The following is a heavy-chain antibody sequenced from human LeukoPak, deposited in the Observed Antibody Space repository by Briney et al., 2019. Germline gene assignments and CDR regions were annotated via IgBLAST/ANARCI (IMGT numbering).Heavy chain of an antibody. V-gene: IGHV4-31*03. CDR2: IYYSGST. J-gene: IGHJ3*02. CDR3: ASLSDYAHAFDI. Sequence: PSETLSLTCTVSGGSISSGGYSWSWIRQHPGKGLEWIGYIYYSGSTYYNPSLKSRVTISVDTSKNQFSLKLSSVTAADTAVYYCASLSDYAHAFDIWGQGTMVTVSS. D-gene: IGHD5-12*01. CDR1: GGSISSGGYS.